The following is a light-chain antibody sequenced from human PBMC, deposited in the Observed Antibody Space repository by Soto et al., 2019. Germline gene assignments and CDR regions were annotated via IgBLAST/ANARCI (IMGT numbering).Light chain of an antibody. V-gene: IGLV2-14*01. Sequence: QSVLTQPASVSGSPGQSIAISCTGTRNDVGAYNYVSWYQQHPGKAPKLMISEVTNRPSGVSDRFSGSKSGNTASPTISGLQAEDEADYYCSSFTSRFTFVFGTGTKVTGL. J-gene: IGLJ1*01. CDR3: SSFTSRFTFV. CDR1: RNDVGAYNY. CDR2: EVT.